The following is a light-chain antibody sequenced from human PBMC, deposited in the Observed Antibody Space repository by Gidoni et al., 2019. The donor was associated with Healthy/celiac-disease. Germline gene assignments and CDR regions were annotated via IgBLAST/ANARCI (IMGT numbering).Light chain of an antibody. CDR1: QSVSSN. V-gene: IGKV3-15*01. CDR2: GAS. CDR3: QQSSNWPPLT. J-gene: IGKJ4*01. Sequence: EIVMTQSPATLSVSPGERATLSGRASQSVSSNLAWYQQKPGQAPRLLIYGASTRATGTPARFSGSGSGTEFTLTISSLQSEDFAVYYCQQSSNWPPLTFGGGTKVEIK.